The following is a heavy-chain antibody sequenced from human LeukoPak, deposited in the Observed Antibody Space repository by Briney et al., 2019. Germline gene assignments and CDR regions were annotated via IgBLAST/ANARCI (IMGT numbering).Heavy chain of an antibody. D-gene: IGHD5-12*01. CDR1: GSTFSNYW. CDR2: INQDGSKE. Sequence: GGSLRLSCAASGSTFSNYWMTWVRQVPGKGLEWVAHINQDGSKEYYMDSVKARFTISRDNAKNSLSLQMNSLRAEDTAVYYCVRDGGVSGYDLLDYWGQGTLVTVSS. CDR3: VRDGGVSGYDLLDY. J-gene: IGHJ4*02. V-gene: IGHV3-7*01.